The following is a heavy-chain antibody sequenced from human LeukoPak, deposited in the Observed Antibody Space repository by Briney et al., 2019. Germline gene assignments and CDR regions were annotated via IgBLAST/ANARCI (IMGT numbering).Heavy chain of an antibody. D-gene: IGHD2-2*01. Sequence: SETLSLTCAVYGGSLSGYYWSWIRQPPGKGVEWIGEINHSGSTNYNPSLKSRVTISVDTSKNQFSLKLSSVTAADTAVYYCARGYWVVPAALDYWGQGTLVTVSS. V-gene: IGHV4-34*01. CDR1: GGSLSGYY. CDR2: INHSGST. CDR3: ARGYWVVPAALDY. J-gene: IGHJ4*02.